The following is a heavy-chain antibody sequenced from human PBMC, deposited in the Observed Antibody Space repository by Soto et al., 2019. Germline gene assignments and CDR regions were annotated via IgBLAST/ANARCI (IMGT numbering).Heavy chain of an antibody. CDR1: GGSMRGQH. CDR2: HHSDST. D-gene: IGHD3-16*01. Sequence: QVQLQESGPGLVKPSETLSLTCTVSGGSMRGQHWSWIRQPPGKGLEWIGHHSDSTNYNPSLKSRSTRSTDTAKNQFSLKLSSGTAADTAGYYCATYTVGEGGRGYWGQGTLVTVSS. CDR3: ATYTVGEGGRGY. V-gene: IGHV4-4*09. J-gene: IGHJ4*02.